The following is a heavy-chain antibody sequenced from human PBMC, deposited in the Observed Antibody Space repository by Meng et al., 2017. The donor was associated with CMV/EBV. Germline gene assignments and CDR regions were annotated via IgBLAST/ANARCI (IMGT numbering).Heavy chain of an antibody. CDR3: ARFMSSSWDHYFDY. Sequence: QGQRVKSGEGVKKPGAAVKFSCKALGYTFTGYYMHGVRQAPGQGLEWMGWINPNSGGTNYAQKFQGRVTMTRDTSISTAYMELSRLRSDDTAVYYCARFMSSSWDHYFDYWGQGTLVTVSS. D-gene: IGHD6-13*01. J-gene: IGHJ4*02. CDR2: INPNSGGT. CDR1: GYTFTGYY. V-gene: IGHV1-2*02.